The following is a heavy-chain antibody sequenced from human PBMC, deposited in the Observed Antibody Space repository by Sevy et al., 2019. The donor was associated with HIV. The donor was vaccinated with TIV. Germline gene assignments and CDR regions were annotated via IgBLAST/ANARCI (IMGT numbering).Heavy chain of an antibody. CDR2: IYYSGST. Sequence: SENLSLTCTVSGGSISSSSYYCGWIRQPPGKGLEWIGSIYYSGSTYYNPSLKSRVTISVDTSKNQFSLKLSSVTAAHTAVYYCARPAMVRGEGAFDIWGQGTTVTVSS. V-gene: IGHV4-39*01. J-gene: IGHJ3*02. CDR1: GGSISSSSYY. CDR3: ARPAMVRGEGAFDI. D-gene: IGHD3-10*01.